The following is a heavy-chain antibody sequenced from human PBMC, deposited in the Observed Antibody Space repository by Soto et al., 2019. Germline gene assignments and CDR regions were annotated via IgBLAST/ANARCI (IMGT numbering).Heavy chain of an antibody. J-gene: IGHJ4*02. Sequence: GGSLRLSCAVSGFTFSRYGMHWVRQAPGKGLEWISYISYDGINQYYADSVTGRFTISRDNSKNTLFLEVNSLRTEDTAMYYCAKDLYGSGRFGRNPGDYWGKGTPVTVSS. CDR3: AKDLYGSGRFGRNPGDY. D-gene: IGHD3-10*01. CDR2: ISYDGINQ. CDR1: GFTFSRYG. V-gene: IGHV3-30*02.